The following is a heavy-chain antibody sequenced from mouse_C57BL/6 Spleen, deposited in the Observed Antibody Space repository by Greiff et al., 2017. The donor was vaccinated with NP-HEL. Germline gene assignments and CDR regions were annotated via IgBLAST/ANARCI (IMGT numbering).Heavy chain of an antibody. CDR1: GFSFNAYA. CDR3: VRQDFDY. CDR2: IRSKSNNYAT. V-gene: IGHV10-1*01. J-gene: IGHJ2*01. Sequence: EVMLVESGGGLVQPKGSLKLSCAASGFSFNAYAMNWVRQAPGQGLEWVARIRSKSNNYATYYADSVKDRFTNSRYDSESMLYLQMNNLNTEDTARYYCVRQDFDYWGQGTTLTVSS.